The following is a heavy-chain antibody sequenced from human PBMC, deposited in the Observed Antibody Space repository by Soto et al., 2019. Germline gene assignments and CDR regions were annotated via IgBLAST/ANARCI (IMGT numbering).Heavy chain of an antibody. V-gene: IGHV3-23*01. CDR3: AKDLQAAGYDFWSGYYTNWFDP. J-gene: IGHJ5*02. D-gene: IGHD3-3*01. Sequence: EVQLLESGGGLVQPGGSLRLSCAASGFTFSSYAMSWVRQAPGKGLEWVSAISGSGGSTYYADSVKGRFTISRDNSKNTLCLQMNSLRAEDTAVYYCAKDLQAAGYDFWSGYYTNWFDPWGQGTLVTVSS. CDR2: ISGSGGST. CDR1: GFTFSSYA.